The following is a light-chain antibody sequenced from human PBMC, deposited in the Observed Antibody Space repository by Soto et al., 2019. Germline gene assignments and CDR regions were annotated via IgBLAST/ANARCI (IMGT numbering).Light chain of an antibody. CDR3: SSYAGSNNYWV. Sequence: QSALTQPPSASGSPGQSVTISCTGTSSDVGGYNYVSWYQQHPGKAPKLMIYEVSKRPSGVPDRFSGSKSGNTASLTVSGLQAEDEADYYCSSYAGSNNYWVFGGGTKPPS. CDR1: SSDVGGYNY. CDR2: EVS. V-gene: IGLV2-8*01. J-gene: IGLJ3*02.